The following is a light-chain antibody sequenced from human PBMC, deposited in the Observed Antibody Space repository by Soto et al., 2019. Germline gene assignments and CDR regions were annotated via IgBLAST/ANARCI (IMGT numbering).Light chain of an antibody. CDR3: CSYVGSSILM. J-gene: IGLJ3*02. CDR1: SSDVGSYNL. CDR2: EVN. Sequence: QSVLTQPASVSGSPGQSITISCPGTSSDVGSYNLVSWYQQLPAKAPKLIIYEVNERPSGISDRFSGSKSGNTASLTISGLQGEDEADYYCCSYVGSSILMFGGGTKVTVL. V-gene: IGLV2-23*02.